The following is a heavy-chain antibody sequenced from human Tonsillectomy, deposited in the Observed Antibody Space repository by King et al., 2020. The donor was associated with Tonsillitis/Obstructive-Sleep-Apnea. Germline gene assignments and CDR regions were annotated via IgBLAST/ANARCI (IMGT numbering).Heavy chain of an antibody. CDR1: GFTFSSYA. V-gene: IGHV3-30*04. CDR3: ARDPASGGDRTVGWVDP. D-gene: IGHD1-26*01. Sequence: VQLVESGGGVVQPGRSLRLSCAASGFTFSSYAMHWVRQAPGKGLEWVAVISYDGSNKYYADSVKGRFTISRDNSTNTLYLQMNSLRAEDTAVYYCARDPASGGDRTVGWVDPWGQGTLVTVSS. J-gene: IGHJ5*02. CDR2: ISYDGSNK.